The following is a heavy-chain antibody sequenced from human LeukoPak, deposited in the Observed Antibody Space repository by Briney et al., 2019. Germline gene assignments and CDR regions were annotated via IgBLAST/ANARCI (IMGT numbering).Heavy chain of an antibody. J-gene: IGHJ6*02. CDR3: ARDGDAGYSSSWYWAYYYGMDV. CDR2: INTDGSST. CDR1: GFTFSSYW. V-gene: IGHV3-74*01. Sequence: GGSLRLSCAASGFTFSSYWMHWVRQAPGMGLVWVSRINTDGSSTSYADSVKGRFTISRDNAKNSLYPQMNSLRAEDTAVYYCARDGDAGYSSSWYWAYYYGMDVWGQGTTVTVSS. D-gene: IGHD6-13*01.